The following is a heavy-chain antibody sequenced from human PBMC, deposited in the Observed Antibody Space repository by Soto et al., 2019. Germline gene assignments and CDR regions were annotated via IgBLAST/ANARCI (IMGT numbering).Heavy chain of an antibody. CDR3: ARDAETYVWGSYRYYFDY. V-gene: IGHV4-31*03. D-gene: IGHD3-16*02. CDR1: GGSISSGGYY. J-gene: IGHJ4*02. Sequence: QVQLQESGPGLVKPSQTLSLTCTVSGGSISSGGYYWSWIRQHPGKGLEWIGYIYYSGSTYYNPSLKSRVTISVDTSKNQFSLKLSSVTAADTAVYYCARDAETYVWGSYRYYFDYWGQGTLVTVSS. CDR2: IYYSGST.